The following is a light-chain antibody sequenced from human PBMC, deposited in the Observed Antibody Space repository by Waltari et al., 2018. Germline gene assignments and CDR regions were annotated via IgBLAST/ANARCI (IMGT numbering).Light chain of an antibody. J-gene: IGLJ3*02. CDR2: EVK. CDR1: QLGHKF. CDR3: QTWDGTTAV. Sequence: SYELTQPPSVSVSPGQTASITCSGDQLGHKFASWYQQKPGQSPVVVIYEVKKRPSGLPERFAGSNSGNAATLTISGTQAVDEAGYYCQTWDGTTAVFGGGTKLTVL. V-gene: IGLV3-1*01.